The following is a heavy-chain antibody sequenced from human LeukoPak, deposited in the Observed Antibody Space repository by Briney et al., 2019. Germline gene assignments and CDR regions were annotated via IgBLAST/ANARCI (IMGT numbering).Heavy chain of an antibody. CDR2: ISVSGGST. V-gene: IGHV3-23*01. CDR3: AKGRIAVGTGYFDY. D-gene: IGHD6-19*01. CDR1: GFTSSSYA. Sequence: GGSLRLSCAASGFTSSSYAMSWVRQAPGKGLEWVSAISVSGGSTYYADSVKGRFTISRDNSKNTLYLQMKSLRAEDTAVYYCAKGRIAVGTGYFDYWGQGTLVTVSS. J-gene: IGHJ4*02.